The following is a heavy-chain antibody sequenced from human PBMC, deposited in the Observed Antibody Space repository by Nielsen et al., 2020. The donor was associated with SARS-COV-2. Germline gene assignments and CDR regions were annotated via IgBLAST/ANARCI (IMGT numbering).Heavy chain of an antibody. CDR1: GGSFSGYY. D-gene: IGHD6-6*01. J-gene: IGHJ4*02. V-gene: IGHV4-34*01. Sequence: SETLSLTCAVYGGSFSGYYWSWIRQPPGKGLEWIGEINHSGSTNYNPSLKSRVTISVDTSKNQFSLKLSSVTAADTAVYYCARLAARGFFDYWGQGTLVTVSS. CDR2: INHSGST. CDR3: ARLAARGFFDY.